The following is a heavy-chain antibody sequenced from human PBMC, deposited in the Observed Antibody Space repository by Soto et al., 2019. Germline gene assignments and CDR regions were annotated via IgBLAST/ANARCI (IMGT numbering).Heavy chain of an antibody. CDR2: ISAYNGNT. D-gene: IGHD3-3*01. CDR1: GYTFTSYG. CDR3: ARCLYDFWSGYYSPSSIFDY. J-gene: IGHJ4*02. Sequence: EASVKVSCKASGYTFTSYGISWVRQAPGQGLEWMGWISAYNGNTNYAQKLQGRVTMTTDTSTSTAYMELRSLRSDDTAVYYCARCLYDFWSGYYSPSSIFDYWGQGTLVTVSS. V-gene: IGHV1-18*01.